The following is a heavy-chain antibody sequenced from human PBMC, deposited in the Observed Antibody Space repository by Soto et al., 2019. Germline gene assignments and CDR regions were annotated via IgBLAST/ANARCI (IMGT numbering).Heavy chain of an antibody. D-gene: IGHD7-27*01. CDR3: ARDLSWGSNWYYYMDV. J-gene: IGHJ6*03. CDR1: GFSFSSYT. V-gene: IGHV3-48*01. Sequence: GGSLRLSCAASGFSFSSYTMAWVRQAPGKGLEWVSSISGSGGSPSYADSVKGRFTVSRDNARNSLYLQMNSLRAEDTAVYYCARDLSWGSNWYYYMDVWGKGTTVTVSS. CDR2: ISGSGGSP.